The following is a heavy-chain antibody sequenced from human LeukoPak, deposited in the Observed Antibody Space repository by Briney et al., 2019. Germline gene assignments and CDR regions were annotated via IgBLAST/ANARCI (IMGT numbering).Heavy chain of an antibody. CDR2: IRYDGSKK. CDR1: GFTFSSYG. D-gene: IGHD3-22*01. V-gene: IGHV3-30*02. CDR3: AKDRVGFYYDSSRYYYTGFDY. J-gene: IGHJ4*02. Sequence: GGSLRLSCAESGFTFSSYGMRWVRQAPGKGLEWVEFIRYDGSKKNYADYEKGRFAIYRDNSKITLYLQMNSLRAEDTAVYYCAKDRVGFYYDSSRYYYTGFDYWGQGTLVTVSS.